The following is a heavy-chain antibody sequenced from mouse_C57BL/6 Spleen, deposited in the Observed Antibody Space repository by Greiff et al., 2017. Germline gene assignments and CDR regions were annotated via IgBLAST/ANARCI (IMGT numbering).Heavy chain of an antibody. Sequence: VQLQESGAELARPGASVKMSCKASGYTFTSYTMHWVKQRPGQGLEWIGYINPSSGYTKYNQKFKDKATLTADKSSSTAYMQLSSLTSENSAVYYCARSDGYYVAYWGQGTLVTVSA. CDR2: INPSSGYT. D-gene: IGHD2-3*01. CDR3: ARSDGYYVAY. CDR1: GYTFTSYT. J-gene: IGHJ3*01. V-gene: IGHV1-4*01.